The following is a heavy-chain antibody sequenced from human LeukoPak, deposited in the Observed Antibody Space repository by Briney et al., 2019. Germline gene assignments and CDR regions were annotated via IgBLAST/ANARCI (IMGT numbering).Heavy chain of an antibody. CDR2: IIPIFGTA. V-gene: IGHV1-69*06. CDR1: GGTFSSYA. Sequence: SVKVSCKASGGTFSSYAISWVRQAPGQGLEWMGGIIPIFGTANYAQKFQGRVTITADKSTSTAYMELSSLRSEDTAVYYCARVIASSGELGVGPFDYWGQGTLVTVSS. D-gene: IGHD1-26*01. J-gene: IGHJ4*02. CDR3: ARVIASSGELGVGPFDY.